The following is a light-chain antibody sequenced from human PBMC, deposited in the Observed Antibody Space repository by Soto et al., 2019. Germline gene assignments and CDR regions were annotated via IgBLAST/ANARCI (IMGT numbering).Light chain of an antibody. V-gene: IGLV8-61*01. CDR2: STN. J-gene: IGLJ3*02. CDR3: VLYMGSGFWV. CDR1: SGSVSTSYY. Sequence: QNVVTQEPSFSVSPGGTVTLTCGLSSGSVSTSYYPSWYQQTPGQAPRTLIYSTNTRSSGVPDRFSGSILGNKAALTITGAQADDESDYYCVLYMGSGFWVFGGGTKLTVL.